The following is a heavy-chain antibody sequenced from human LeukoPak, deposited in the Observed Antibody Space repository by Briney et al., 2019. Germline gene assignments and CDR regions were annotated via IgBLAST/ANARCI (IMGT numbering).Heavy chain of an antibody. CDR3: AGQYYYDSSGYYFGY. J-gene: IGHJ4*02. D-gene: IGHD3-22*01. V-gene: IGHV4-39*01. CDR1: GGSISSSSYY. CDR2: IYYSGST. Sequence: SETLSLTCTVSGGSISSSSYYWGWIRQPPGKGLEWIGSIYYSGSTYYNPSLKRRVTISVDTSKNQYSLKLSSVTAADTAVFYCAGQYYYDSSGYYFGYWGQGILVTVSS.